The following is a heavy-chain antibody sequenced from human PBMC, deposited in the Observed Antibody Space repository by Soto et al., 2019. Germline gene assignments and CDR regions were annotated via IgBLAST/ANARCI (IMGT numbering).Heavy chain of an antibody. Sequence: GGSLRLSCAASGVTFSSYGMHWVRQDPGKGLEWVAVISYDGSNKYYADSVKGRFTISRDNSKNTLYLQMNSLRAEDTAVYYCAKAPLRGYSYGSSFDYWGQGTLVTVSS. V-gene: IGHV3-30*18. J-gene: IGHJ4*02. D-gene: IGHD5-18*01. CDR2: ISYDGSNK. CDR3: AKAPLRGYSYGSSFDY. CDR1: GVTFSSYG.